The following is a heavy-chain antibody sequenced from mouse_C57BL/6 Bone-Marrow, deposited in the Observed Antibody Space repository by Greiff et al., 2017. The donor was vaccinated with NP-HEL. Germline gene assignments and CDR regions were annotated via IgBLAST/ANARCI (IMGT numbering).Heavy chain of an antibody. V-gene: IGHV6-6*01. Sequence: EVKVEESGGGLVQPGGSMKLSCAASGFTFSDAWMDWVRQSPEKGLEWVAEIRHKANNHATYYAESVKGRFTISRDDSKSSVYMQMNSLRAEDNCIYYCNRELRSPGFAYWGQGTLVTVSA. CDR1: GFTFSDAW. D-gene: IGHD1-1*01. CDR2: IRHKANNHAT. J-gene: IGHJ3*01. CDR3: NRELRSPGFAY.